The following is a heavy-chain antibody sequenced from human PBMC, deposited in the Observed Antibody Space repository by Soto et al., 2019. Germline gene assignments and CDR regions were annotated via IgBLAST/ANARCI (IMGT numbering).Heavy chain of an antibody. CDR2: IYGSDNT. J-gene: IGHJ6*02. CDR3: ARRQQLVRRAYGMDV. V-gene: IGHV3-53*01. D-gene: IGHD6-13*01. CDR1: GFTFTSAW. Sequence: GGSLRLSCAASGFTFTSAWMTWVRQAPGKGLEWLSVIYGSDNTYYADSVKGRFTSSRDNSKNTLFLQMNSLRAEDTAVYYCARRQQLVRRAYGMDVWGQGTTVTVSS.